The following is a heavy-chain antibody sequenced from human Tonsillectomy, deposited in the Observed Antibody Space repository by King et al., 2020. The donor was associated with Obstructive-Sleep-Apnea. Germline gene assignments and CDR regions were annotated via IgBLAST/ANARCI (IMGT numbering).Heavy chain of an antibody. D-gene: IGHD6-13*01. CDR1: GGSISSGGYY. CDR2: IYYSGST. J-gene: IGHJ4*02. Sequence: VQLQESGPGLVKPSQTLSLTCTVSGGSISSGGYYWSWIRQHPGKGLEWIGYIYYSGSTYYNPSLKSRVTISVDTSKNQFSLKLSSVTAADTAVYYCARHFHSSSWYPTPFDYWGQGTLVTVSS. CDR3: ARHFHSSSWYPTPFDY. V-gene: IGHV4-31*03.